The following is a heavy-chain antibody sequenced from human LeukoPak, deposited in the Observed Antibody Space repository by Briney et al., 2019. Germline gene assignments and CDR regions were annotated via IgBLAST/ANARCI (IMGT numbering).Heavy chain of an antibody. CDR2: ISYDGSNK. D-gene: IGHD3-10*01. Sequence: PGGSLRLSCAASGFTFSSYAMSWVRQAPGKGLEWVAVISYDGSNKYYADSVKGRFTISRDNSKNTLYLQMNSLRAEDTAVYYCAKDLWFGDDAFDIWGQGTMVTVSS. V-gene: IGHV3-30*18. J-gene: IGHJ3*02. CDR3: AKDLWFGDDAFDI. CDR1: GFTFSSYA.